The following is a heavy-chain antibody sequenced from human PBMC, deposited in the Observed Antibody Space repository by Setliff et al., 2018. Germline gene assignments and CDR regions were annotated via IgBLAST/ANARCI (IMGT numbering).Heavy chain of an antibody. CDR1: GFTFSSYG. Sequence: PGGSLRLSCAASGFTFSSYGMHWVRQAPGKGLEWVAVIWYDGSNKYYADSVKGRFTISRDNSKNTLYLQMNSLRAEDTAVYYCARVYDFWSGYYVDYWGQGTLVTVSS. V-gene: IGHV3-33*01. CDR2: IWYDGSNK. D-gene: IGHD3-3*01. J-gene: IGHJ4*02. CDR3: ARVYDFWSGYYVDY.